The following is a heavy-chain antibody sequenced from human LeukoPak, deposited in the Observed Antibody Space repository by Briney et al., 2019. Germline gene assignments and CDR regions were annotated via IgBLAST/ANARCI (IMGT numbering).Heavy chain of an antibody. D-gene: IGHD1-26*01. CDR1: GGSFSGYY. CDR2: INHSGST. Sequence: SETLSLTCAVYGGSFSGYYWSWIRQPPGKGLEWIGEINHSGSTNYNPSLKSRVTISVDTSKNQFSLKLSSVTAADTAVYYCARELLGIESYFDYWGQGTLVTVSS. CDR3: ARELLGIESYFDY. V-gene: IGHV4-34*01. J-gene: IGHJ4*02.